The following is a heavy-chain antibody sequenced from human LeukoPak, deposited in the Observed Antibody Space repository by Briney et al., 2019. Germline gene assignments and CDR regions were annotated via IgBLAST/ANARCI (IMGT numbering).Heavy chain of an antibody. D-gene: IGHD3-22*01. CDR3: TTTYNYDSSGSIVDY. CDR2: IKSKTDGGTT. V-gene: IGHV3-15*01. Sequence: GGSLRLSCADSGFTFRNAWMTWVRQAPGQGLQWVGRIKSKTDGGTTDYAAPVKVRFTISRDDSKNTLYLQMNSLKTEDTAPYYCTTTYNYDSSGSIVDYWGQGTLVTVSS. CDR1: GFTFRNAW. J-gene: IGHJ4*02.